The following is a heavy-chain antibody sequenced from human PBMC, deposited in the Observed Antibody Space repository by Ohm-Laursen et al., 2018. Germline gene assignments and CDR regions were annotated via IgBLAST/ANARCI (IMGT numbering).Heavy chain of an antibody. J-gene: IGHJ6*02. Sequence: SLRLSCAASGATISGYWMHWVRQTPGKGLVWVSLINGDGRRPFYADSVKGRFTISRDNSKNTLYLQMSSLRAEDTAVYYCAKETPKPTELRHTLGGLGVTTLPMDVWGQGTTVTVSS. CDR3: AKETPKPTELRHTLGGLGVTTLPMDV. CDR1: GATISGYW. V-gene: IGHV3-74*01. D-gene: IGHD3-16*01. CDR2: INGDGRRP.